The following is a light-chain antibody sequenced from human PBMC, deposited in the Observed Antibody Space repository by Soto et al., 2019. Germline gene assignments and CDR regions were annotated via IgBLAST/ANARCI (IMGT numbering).Light chain of an antibody. Sequence: EVVMTQSPATLSVSPGERATLSCRASQTVGKNYLAWYQQKPGQAPRLLIYGISARATGIPARFSGSGSGTEFTLTITSLQSEDFAVYYCQQYTNWPTTFGQGTRLEIK. V-gene: IGKV3-15*01. CDR1: QTVGKN. J-gene: IGKJ5*01. CDR2: GIS. CDR3: QQYTNWPTT.